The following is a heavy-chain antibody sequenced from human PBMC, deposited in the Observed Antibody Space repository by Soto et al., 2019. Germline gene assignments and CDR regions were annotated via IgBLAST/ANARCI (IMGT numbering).Heavy chain of an antibody. Sequence: PGGSLRLSCAASGFTFSSYAMSWVRQAPGKGLEWVSAISGSGGSTYYADSVKGRFTISRDNSKNTLYLQMNSLRAEDTAVYYCAKEPKYSSSWYSFLDYWGQGTLVTVSS. CDR1: GFTFSSYA. J-gene: IGHJ4*02. V-gene: IGHV3-23*01. CDR2: ISGSGGST. CDR3: AKEPKYSSSWYSFLDY. D-gene: IGHD6-13*01.